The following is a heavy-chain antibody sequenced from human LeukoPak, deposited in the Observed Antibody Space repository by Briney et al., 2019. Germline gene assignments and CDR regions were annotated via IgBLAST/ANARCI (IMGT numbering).Heavy chain of an antibody. CDR3: ARATDYGDCNWFDT. J-gene: IGHJ5*02. V-gene: IGHV4-38-2*01. Sequence: SETLTVTCAASGYTISSGYFRVWLQPPPRKVEGMGGSIYHTGNTYYKPTLKSRVTISVDTSKNQFSLRLNSVTASDTAVYYCARATDYGDCNWFDTCGQVTLVTVSS. CDR1: GYTISSGYF. CDR2: IYHTGNT. D-gene: IGHD4-17*01.